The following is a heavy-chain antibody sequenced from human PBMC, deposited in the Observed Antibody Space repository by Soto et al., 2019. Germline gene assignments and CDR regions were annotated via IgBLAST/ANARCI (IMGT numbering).Heavy chain of an antibody. J-gene: IGHJ4*02. CDR1: GFTFSGSA. CDR2: IRSKANSYAT. Sequence: EVRLVESGGGLVQPGGSLKLSCAASGFTFSGSAMHWVRQASGKGLEWVGRIRSKANSYATAYAASVKGRFTISRDDSKNTAYLQMNSLKTEDTAVYYCTSSYDFWSGYYTGMAYFDYWGQGTLVTVSS. V-gene: IGHV3-73*01. D-gene: IGHD3-3*01. CDR3: TSSYDFWSGYYTGMAYFDY.